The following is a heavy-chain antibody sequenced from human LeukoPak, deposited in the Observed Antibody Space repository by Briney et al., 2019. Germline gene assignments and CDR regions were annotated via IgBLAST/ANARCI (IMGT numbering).Heavy chain of an antibody. D-gene: IGHD6-6*01. CDR2: IRSKAYGGTT. V-gene: IGHV3-49*03. J-gene: IGHJ4*02. CDR3: TRGPASRPYYFDY. CDR1: GFTFGDYA. Sequence: GGSLRLSCTASGFTFGDYAMSWFRQAPGKGLEWVGFIRSKAYGGTTEYAASVKGRFTISRDDSKSIAYLQMNSLKTEDTAVYYCTRGPASRPYYFDYWGQGTLVTVSS.